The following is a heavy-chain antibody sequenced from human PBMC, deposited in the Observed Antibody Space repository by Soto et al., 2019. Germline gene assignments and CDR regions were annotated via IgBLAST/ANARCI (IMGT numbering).Heavy chain of an antibody. D-gene: IGHD6-19*01. J-gene: IGHJ4*02. Sequence: SETLSLTCTVSGGSISDYYWSWIRQPPGKGLEWIGYIYYSGSTNYNPSLRSRVTISVDTSKNQFSLKLSSVTAADTAVYYCARHIPTRGYTSGWYFDYWGQGTQVTVSS. V-gene: IGHV4-59*08. CDR2: IYYSGST. CDR3: ARHIPTRGYTSGWYFDY. CDR1: GGSISDYY.